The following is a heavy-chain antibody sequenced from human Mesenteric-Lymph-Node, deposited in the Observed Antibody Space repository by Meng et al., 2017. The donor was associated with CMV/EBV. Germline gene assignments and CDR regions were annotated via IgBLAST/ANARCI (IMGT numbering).Heavy chain of an antibody. V-gene: IGHV3-7*01. CDR1: GLDRGRCG. CDR3: LKGWGGSDDS. Sequence: LSCGGYGLDRGRCGMSWVREAPGKGLEWVGNKNQKGNVKYCVDSVEGRFTNFRDDAKNLVHLEENSLRVEDTGVCYCLKGWGGSDDSWGQGTLVTVSS. J-gene: IGHJ5*01. D-gene: IGHD3-16*01. CDR2: KNQKGNVK.